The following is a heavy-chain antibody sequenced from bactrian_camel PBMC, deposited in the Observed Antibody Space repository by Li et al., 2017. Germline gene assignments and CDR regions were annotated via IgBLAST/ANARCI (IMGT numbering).Heavy chain of an antibody. CDR3: AKGWTEGA. J-gene: IGHJ4*01. V-gene: IGHV3S1*01. CDR2: HYTGTATT. CDR1: GYTYRPYSYC. D-gene: IGHD8*01. Sequence: VQLVESGGGSVQAGGSLSLSCAVSGYTYRPYSYCMGWFRQAPGKEREAVAAHYTGTATTYVADSVKGRFTISRDNAKNTLYLQLNNLKHEDTAMYYCAKGWTEGARGQGTQVTVS.